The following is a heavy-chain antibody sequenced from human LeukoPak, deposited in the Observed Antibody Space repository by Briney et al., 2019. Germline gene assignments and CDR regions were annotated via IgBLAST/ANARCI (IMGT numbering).Heavy chain of an antibody. J-gene: IGHJ4*02. CDR2: FDPEDAEI. D-gene: IGHD3-22*01. CDR3: AAEGQWSLLHYFNS. Sequence: GASVKVSCKFSGNTLTDLSIHWVRQAPGKGLDWMGGFDPEDAEIIYAEKFQDRVTMTEDPSTDTAYLELSSLRSEDTAVYFCAAEGQWSLLHYFNSWGQGTLVTVSS. CDR1: GNTLTDLS. V-gene: IGHV1-24*01.